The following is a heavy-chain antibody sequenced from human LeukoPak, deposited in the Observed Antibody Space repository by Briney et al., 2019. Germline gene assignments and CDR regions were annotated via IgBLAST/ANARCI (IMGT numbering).Heavy chain of an antibody. CDR1: GFTFDDHG. CDR3: AKDQGYYGSGSPDY. CDR2: INWNGGST. J-gene: IGHJ4*02. V-gene: IGHV3-20*04. D-gene: IGHD3-10*01. Sequence: GGSLRLSCEASGFTFDDHGMSWVRQAPGKGLEWVSGINWNGGSTGYADSVKGRFTISRDNAKNSLYLQMNSLRAEDTALYYCAKDQGYYGSGSPDYWGQGTLVTVSS.